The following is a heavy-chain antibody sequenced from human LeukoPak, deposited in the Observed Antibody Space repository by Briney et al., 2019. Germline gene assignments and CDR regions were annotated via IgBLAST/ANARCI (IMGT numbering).Heavy chain of an antibody. J-gene: IGHJ3*02. CDR3: ARDLPGTHAFDI. CDR2: IYYSGST. D-gene: IGHD6-13*01. CDR1: GGSLSSYY. V-gene: IGHV4-59*01. Sequence: LGAPSPPLPVSGGSLSSYYWGWVRAPPREGPEWIGYIYYSGSTNYNPSLKSRVTISVDTSKNQFSLKLSSVTAADTAVYYCARDLPGTHAFDIWGQGTMVTVSS.